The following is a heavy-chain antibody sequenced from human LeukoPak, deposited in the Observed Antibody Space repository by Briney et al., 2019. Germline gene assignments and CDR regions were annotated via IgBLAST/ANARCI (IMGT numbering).Heavy chain of an antibody. J-gene: IGHJ6*03. CDR3: ARVIYYYYYMDV. V-gene: IGHV3-7*01. CDR2: IKQDGSEK. Sequence: GGSLRLSCAASGFTFSRYWMSWVRQAPGKGLEWVANIKQDGSEKYYVDSVKGRFTISRDNAKNSLYLQMNSLRAEDTAVYYCARVIYYYYYMDVWGKGTTVTVSS. CDR1: GFTFSRYW.